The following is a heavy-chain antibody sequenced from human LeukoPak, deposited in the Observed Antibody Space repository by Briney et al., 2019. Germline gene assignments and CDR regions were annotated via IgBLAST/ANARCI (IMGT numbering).Heavy chain of an antibody. D-gene: IGHD1-7*01. V-gene: IGHV3-48*04. CDR2: IRGSGSTI. CDR1: GFTFSSYS. J-gene: IGHJ4*02. Sequence: GGSLRLSCAASGFTFSSYSMDWVRQAPGKGLEWLSYIRGSGSTIYYTDSVKGRFTISRDNAKNSLYLQMNSLRAEDTAVYYCARMNYISSGWGAPFDYWGQGTLVTVSS. CDR3: ARMNYISSGWGAPFDY.